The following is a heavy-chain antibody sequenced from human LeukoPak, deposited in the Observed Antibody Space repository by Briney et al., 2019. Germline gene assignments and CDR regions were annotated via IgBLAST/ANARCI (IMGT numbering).Heavy chain of an antibody. V-gene: IGHV3-48*01. CDR2: ISSSSSTI. J-gene: IGHJ4*02. Sequence: PGGSLRLSCAASGFTFSSYSMNWVRQAPGKGLEWVSYISSSSSTIYYADSVKGRFTISRDNAKNSLYLQMNSLRAEDTTVYYCARDPADFIVVVPAAGGYWGQGTLVTVSS. D-gene: IGHD2-2*01. CDR3: ARDPADFIVVVPAAGGY. CDR1: GFTFSSYS.